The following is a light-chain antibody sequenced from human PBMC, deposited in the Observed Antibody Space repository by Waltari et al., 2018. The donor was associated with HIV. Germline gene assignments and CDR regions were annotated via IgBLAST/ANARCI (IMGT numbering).Light chain of an antibody. Sequence: QSALPQPASVSGSPGQSITLSCTGTSSPINSENYVSLYQHHPGKAPKVIISEVTNRPSGVSSRFSGSKSGNTATLTISGLQAEDEADYFCTSYVSSASPEFGGWTRLTVL. V-gene: IGLV2-14*01. CDR3: TSYVSSASPE. CDR1: SSPINSENY. CDR2: EVT. J-gene: IGLJ3*02.